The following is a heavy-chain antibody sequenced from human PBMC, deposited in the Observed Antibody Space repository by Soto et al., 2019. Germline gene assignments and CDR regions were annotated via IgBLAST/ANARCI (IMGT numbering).Heavy chain of an antibody. CDR1: GGTFSSYA. CDR3: ARAGYCSGGICLLGAFDI. V-gene: IGHV1-69*12. CDR2: IIPIFATA. Sequence: QVQLVQSGAEVKKPGSSVKVSCKASGGTFSSYAINWVRQAPGQGLEWMGGIIPIFATANYAQKFQGRVTITADASDSTAYMELRSLRSEDTDVYYCARAGYCSGGICLLGAFDIWGQGTMVTVSS. D-gene: IGHD2-15*01. J-gene: IGHJ3*02.